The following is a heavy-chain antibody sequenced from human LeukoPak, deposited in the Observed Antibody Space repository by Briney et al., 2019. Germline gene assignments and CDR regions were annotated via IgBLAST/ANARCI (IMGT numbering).Heavy chain of an antibody. Sequence: SETLSLTCAVSGGSISSSNWWSWVRQPPGKGLEWIGEIYHSGSTNYNPSLKSRVTISVDKSKNQFSLKLGSVTAADTAVYYCASGGYSGYDYSYYYYYYMDVWGKGTTVTISS. J-gene: IGHJ6*03. D-gene: IGHD5-12*01. V-gene: IGHV4-4*02. CDR1: GGSISSSNW. CDR2: IYHSGST. CDR3: ASGGYSGYDYSYYYYYYMDV.